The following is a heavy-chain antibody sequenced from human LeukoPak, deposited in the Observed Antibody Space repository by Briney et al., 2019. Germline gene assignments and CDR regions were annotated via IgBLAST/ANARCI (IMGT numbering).Heavy chain of an antibody. Sequence: ASVKVSCKASGYTFTGYYMHWVRQAPGQGLEWMGWINPNSGGTNYAQKFQGRVTMTRDTSISTAYMELSRLRPDDTAVYYCAREPPRIAAAGGGYYYYYYMDVWGKGTTVTVSS. J-gene: IGHJ6*03. CDR2: INPNSGGT. V-gene: IGHV1-2*02. CDR3: AREPPRIAAAGGGYYYYYYMDV. CDR1: GYTFTGYY. D-gene: IGHD6-13*01.